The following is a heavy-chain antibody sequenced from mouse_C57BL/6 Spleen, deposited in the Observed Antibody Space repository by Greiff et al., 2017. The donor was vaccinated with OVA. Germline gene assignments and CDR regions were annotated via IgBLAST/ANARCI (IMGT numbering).Heavy chain of an antibody. D-gene: IGHD1-1*01. CDR3: ARYYYGSGYFDV. CDR2: ISSGSSTI. CDR1: GFTFSDYG. J-gene: IGHJ1*03. Sequence: EVKVEESGGGLVKPGGSLKLSCAASGFTFSDYGMHWVRQAPEKGLEWVAYISSGSSTIYYAATVKGRFTISRDNAKNTLFLQMTSLRSEDTAMYYCARYYYGSGYFDVWGTGTTVTVSS. V-gene: IGHV5-17*01.